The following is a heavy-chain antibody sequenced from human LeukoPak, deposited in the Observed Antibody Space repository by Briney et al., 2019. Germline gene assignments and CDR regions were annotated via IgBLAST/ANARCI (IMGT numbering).Heavy chain of an antibody. CDR1: GFTFSSYA. V-gene: IGHV3-30-3*01. CDR2: ISYDGSNK. CDR3: ASFTMVTSDY. Sequence: PGGSLRLSCAASGFTFSSYAKHWVRQAPGKGLEWVAVISYDGSNKYYADSVKGRFTISRDNSKNTLYLQMNSLRAEDTAVYYCASFTMVTSDYWGQGTLVTVSS. J-gene: IGHJ4*02. D-gene: IGHD3-10*01.